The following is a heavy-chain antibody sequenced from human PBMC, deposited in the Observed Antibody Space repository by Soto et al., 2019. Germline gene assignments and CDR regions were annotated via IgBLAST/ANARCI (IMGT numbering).Heavy chain of an antibody. J-gene: IGHJ3*02. D-gene: IGHD1-26*01. V-gene: IGHV1-69*13. CDR2: IIPIFGTA. CDR1: GGTFSCYA. CDR3: ATDSGSYDAFDI. Sequence: SVKVSCKASGGTFSCYAISWVRQAPGQGLEWMGGIIPIFGTANYAQKFQGRVTITADESTSTAYMELSSLRSEDTAVYYCATDSGSYDAFDIWGQGTMVTVSS.